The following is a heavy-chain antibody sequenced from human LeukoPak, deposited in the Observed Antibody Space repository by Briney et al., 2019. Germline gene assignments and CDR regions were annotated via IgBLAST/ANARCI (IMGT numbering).Heavy chain of an antibody. CDR2: IYYTGIT. CDR1: GFTFSSYA. J-gene: IGHJ6*02. Sequence: ESLRLSCAASGFTFSSYAMSWVRQAPGKGLEWIGYIYYTGITNYNPSLKSRVTMSIDTSKTQFFLKLSSVTAADTAMYYCARDTAHPTAGYGLDVWGQGTAATVSS. V-gene: IGHV4-59*01. D-gene: IGHD2-8*02. CDR3: ARDTAHPTAGYGLDV.